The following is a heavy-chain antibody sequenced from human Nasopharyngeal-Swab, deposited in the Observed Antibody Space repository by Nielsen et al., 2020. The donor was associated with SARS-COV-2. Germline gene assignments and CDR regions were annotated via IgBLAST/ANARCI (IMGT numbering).Heavy chain of an antibody. V-gene: IGHV3-30*03. Sequence: WIRQPPGKGLEWVAFIAHDASNEYYGDSVKGRFSISRDSSKNTLYLQMDSLRGEDTAVYYCARALGYCSGGSCPLWYYGMDVWGQGTTVTVSS. CDR2: IAHDASNE. J-gene: IGHJ6*02. CDR3: ARALGYCSGGSCPLWYYGMDV. D-gene: IGHD2-15*01.